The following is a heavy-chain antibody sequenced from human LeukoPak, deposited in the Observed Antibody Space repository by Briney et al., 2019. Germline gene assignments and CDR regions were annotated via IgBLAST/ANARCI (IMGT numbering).Heavy chain of an antibody. J-gene: IGHJ4*02. CDR3: ARFSTGVQNFDY. V-gene: IGHV5-10-1*01. CDR1: GYSFTSYW. CDR2: IDPSDSYT. Sequence: GESLKISCKGSGYSFTSYWISWVRQMPGKALEWMGRIDPSDSYTNYSPSFQGHVTISADRSISTAYLQWSSLKASDTAMYYCARFSTGVQNFDYWGQGTLVTVSS. D-gene: IGHD1-14*01.